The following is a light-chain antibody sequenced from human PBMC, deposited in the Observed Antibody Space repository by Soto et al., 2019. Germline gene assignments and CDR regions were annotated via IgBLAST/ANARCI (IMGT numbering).Light chain of an antibody. J-gene: IGKJ4*01. Sequence: EIVLTQSPATLSVSPGETATLSCRASQSVSNSVAWYQQKPGRAPRLLISGASTRATGIPARFSGSGSGTDFTLTISSLQSEDFAVYYCQQYNAWPPLTFGGGTKVEIK. CDR2: GAS. CDR1: QSVSNS. V-gene: IGKV3-15*01. CDR3: QQYNAWPPLT.